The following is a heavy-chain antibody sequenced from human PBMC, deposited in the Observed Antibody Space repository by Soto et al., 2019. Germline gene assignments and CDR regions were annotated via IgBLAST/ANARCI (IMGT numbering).Heavy chain of an antibody. J-gene: IGHJ5*02. V-gene: IGHV1-18*01. CDR2: ISASNGNT. Sequence: QVQLVQSGAEVKKPGASVKVSCKASGYTFTSYGISWVRQAPGQGLEWMGWISASNGNTNCAQKLQGRVTMTTDTSTSTANMELRSLRSDDTAVYYCARAPTHSSSWYWFDPWGQGTLVTVSS. CDR3: ARAPTHSSSWYWFDP. D-gene: IGHD6-13*01. CDR1: GYTFTSYG.